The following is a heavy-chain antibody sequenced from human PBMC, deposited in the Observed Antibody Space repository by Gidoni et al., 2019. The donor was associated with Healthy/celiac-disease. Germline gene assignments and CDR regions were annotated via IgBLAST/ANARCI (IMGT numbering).Heavy chain of an antibody. CDR1: GGSFSGYY. J-gene: IGHJ6*02. D-gene: IGHD3-3*01. CDR2: INHSGST. V-gene: IGHV4-34*01. CDR3: ARGLIERGRLRFLEWPTGRTNYGMDV. Sequence: QVQLQQWGAGLLKPSETLSLTCAVYGGSFSGYYWSWIRQPPGKGLEWIGEINHSGSTNYNPSLKSRVTISVDTSKNQFSLKLSSVTAADTAVYYCARGLIERGRLRFLEWPTGRTNYGMDVWGQGTTVTVSS.